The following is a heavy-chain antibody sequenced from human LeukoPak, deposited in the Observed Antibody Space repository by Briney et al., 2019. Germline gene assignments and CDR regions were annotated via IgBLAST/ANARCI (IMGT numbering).Heavy chain of an antibody. V-gene: IGHV3-11*04. CDR1: GFTFNNYY. CDR3: ARDALTGSYAQPDC. J-gene: IGHJ4*02. D-gene: IGHD1-26*01. Sequence: PGGSLRLSCAASGFTFNNYYMSWIRQAPGKGLEWSSYISSSSRTIYYADSVKGRFTISRDNAKNSLYLQMNSLRVEDTAVYYCARDALTGSYAQPDCWGQGNLVTVSS. CDR2: ISSSSRTI.